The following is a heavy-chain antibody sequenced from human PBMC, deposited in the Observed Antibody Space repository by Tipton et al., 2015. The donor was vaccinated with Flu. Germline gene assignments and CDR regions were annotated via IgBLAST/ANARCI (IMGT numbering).Heavy chain of an antibody. CDR3: ARGGSGTPHY. J-gene: IGHJ4*02. CDR1: GDSITSGGYY. D-gene: IGHD3-10*01. Sequence: GLVKPSQTLSVTCTVSGDSITSGGYYWSWIRQPPGKGLEWIGYVYYSGNTYYNPSLKSRLSMSVDASENQFSLELNSVTVADTAVYYCARGGSGTPHYWGPGTLVTVSS. CDR2: VYYSGNT. V-gene: IGHV4-31*03.